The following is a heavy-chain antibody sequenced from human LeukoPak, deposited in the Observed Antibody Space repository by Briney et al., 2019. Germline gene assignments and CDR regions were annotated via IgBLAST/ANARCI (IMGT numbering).Heavy chain of an antibody. D-gene: IGHD3-10*01. Sequence: GGSLRLSCAASGFTLSSCAMSWVRQAPGKGLEWVCGSNWNGGNTGYADSVKGRFTISRDNAKNSLYLQMNSLRAEDTALYYCEREILWFGELLPYFDYWGQGTLVTVSS. CDR1: GFTLSSCA. J-gene: IGHJ4*02. CDR2: SNWNGGNT. V-gene: IGHV3-20*04. CDR3: EREILWFGELLPYFDY.